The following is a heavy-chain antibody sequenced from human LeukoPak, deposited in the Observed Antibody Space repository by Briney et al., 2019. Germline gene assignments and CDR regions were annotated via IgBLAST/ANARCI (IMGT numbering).Heavy chain of an antibody. Sequence: MASETLSLTCTVSGDSISSYCWSWVRQPPGKGLEWVGYIYYSGSTNYNPSLKSRVTISVDTSKTQFSLKLSFVTAADTAVYYCARDLVEYYGSGSYYPRTSRYYYYGMDVWGKGTPVTVSS. CDR2: IYYSGST. J-gene: IGHJ6*04. D-gene: IGHD3-10*01. CDR3: ARDLVEYYGSGSYYPRTSRYYYYGMDV. CDR1: GDSISSYC. V-gene: IGHV4-59*01.